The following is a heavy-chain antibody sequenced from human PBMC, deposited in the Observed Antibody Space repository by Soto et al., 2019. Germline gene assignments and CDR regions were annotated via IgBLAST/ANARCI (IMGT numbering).Heavy chain of an antibody. Sequence: QITLKESGPTLVKPTQTLTLTCTFSGFSLSTSGVGVGWIRQPPGKALEWLALIYWDDDKRYSPSLKSRLTITKDTSKNQVVLTMTNMDPVDTATYYCAHSLVVVAATTVGDAFDIWGQGTMVTVSS. D-gene: IGHD2-15*01. CDR3: AHSLVVVAATTVGDAFDI. CDR2: IYWDDDK. J-gene: IGHJ3*02. CDR1: GFSLSTSGVG. V-gene: IGHV2-5*02.